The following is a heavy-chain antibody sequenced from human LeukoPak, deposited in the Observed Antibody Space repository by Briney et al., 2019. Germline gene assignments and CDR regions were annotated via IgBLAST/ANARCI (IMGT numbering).Heavy chain of an antibody. D-gene: IGHD6-6*01. J-gene: IGHJ6*03. Sequence: TGGSLRLSCAASGFTFSSYAMSWVRQAPGKGLEWVSAISGSGGSTYYADSVKGRFTISRDNSKNTLYLQMNSLRAEDTAVYYCARQKIAARLFDGSFYYMDVWGKGTTVTVSS. CDR2: ISGSGGST. CDR3: ARQKIAARLFDGSFYYMDV. V-gene: IGHV3-23*01. CDR1: GFTFSSYA.